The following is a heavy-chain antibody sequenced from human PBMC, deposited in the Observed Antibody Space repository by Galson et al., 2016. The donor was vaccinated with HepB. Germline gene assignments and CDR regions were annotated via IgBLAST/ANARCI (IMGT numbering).Heavy chain of an antibody. J-gene: IGHJ3*02. CDR2: ISYDGYKT. V-gene: IGHV3-30*18. CDR1: GFSFSGYG. D-gene: IGHD5-12*01. CDR3: AKADTGYIWDPIDM. Sequence: SLRLSCAASGFSFSGYGIHWVRQAPGKGLEWVAVISYDGYKTYYADSVKGRFSISRDNYKNSVSLQINSLRTEDTAAYYCAKADTGYIWDPIDMWGQGTRVTVAP.